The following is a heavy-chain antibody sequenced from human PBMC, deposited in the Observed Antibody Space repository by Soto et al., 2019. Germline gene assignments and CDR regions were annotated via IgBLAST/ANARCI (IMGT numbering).Heavy chain of an antibody. V-gene: IGHV4-31*03. J-gene: IGHJ4*02. Sequence: QVQLQESGPGLVKPSQTLSLTCTVSGGSISSGGYYWSWIRQHPGKGLEWIGSIYHSGTTYYNPSLKWRVTISVDTSKDQFCLKVISATAADMAVYYCAREGVYRTTTDYWGQGTLVTVSS. CDR2: IYHSGTT. D-gene: IGHD2-8*01. CDR1: GGSISSGGYY. CDR3: AREGVYRTTTDY.